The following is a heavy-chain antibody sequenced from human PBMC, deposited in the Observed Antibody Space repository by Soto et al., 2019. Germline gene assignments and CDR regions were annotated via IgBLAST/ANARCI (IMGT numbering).Heavy chain of an antibody. CDR3: ARVAFRGQFGDLSDFDP. CDR2: IYSGGAT. CDR1: GMIVSINY. D-gene: IGHD3-10*01. V-gene: IGHV3-53*02. Sequence: EVQLVETGGGLIQPGGSLTLSCEASGMIVSINYISWVRQAPGKGLEWVAIIYSGGATHYAGSVKGRFTISRDSSRNTVSRQMNALRADDTARYYCARVAFRGQFGDLSDFDPWGQGTLVTVSS. J-gene: IGHJ5*02.